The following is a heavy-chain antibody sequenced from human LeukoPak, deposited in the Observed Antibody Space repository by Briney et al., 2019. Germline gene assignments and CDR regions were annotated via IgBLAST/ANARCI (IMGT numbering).Heavy chain of an antibody. CDR2: INHSGST. CDR3: ARRSAVAGTGY. CDR1: GGSISSYY. V-gene: IGHV4-34*01. Sequence: SETLSLTCTVSGGSISSYYWSWIRQPPGKGLEWIGEINHSGSTNYNPSLKSRVTISVDTSKNQFSLKLRSVTAADTAVYYCARRSAVAGTGYWGQGTLVTVSS. D-gene: IGHD6-19*01. J-gene: IGHJ4*02.